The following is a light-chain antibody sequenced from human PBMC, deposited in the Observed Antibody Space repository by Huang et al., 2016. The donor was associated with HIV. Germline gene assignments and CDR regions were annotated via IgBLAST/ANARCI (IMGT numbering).Light chain of an antibody. CDR2: GAS. J-gene: IGKJ2*01. CDR3: QQYYSTPYT. Sequence: DIQMTQSPSSLSASVGDRVTITCRASQGITDSLAWYHQKPGKAPKLLLYGASRLESGVPSRFSGSGPGTDYTLTISSLQPEDFATYYCQQYYSTPYTFGQGTKLEIK. V-gene: IGKV1-NL1*01. CDR1: QGITDS.